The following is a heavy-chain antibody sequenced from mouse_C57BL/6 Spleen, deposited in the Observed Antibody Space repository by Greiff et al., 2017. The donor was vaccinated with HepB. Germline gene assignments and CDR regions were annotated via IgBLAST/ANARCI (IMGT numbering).Heavy chain of an antibody. J-gene: IGHJ1*03. Sequence: EVKLMESGGDLVKPGGSLKLSCAASGFTFSSYGMSWVRQTPDKRLEWVATISSGGSYTYYPDSVKGRFTISRDNAKNTLYLQMSSLKSEDTAMYYCARRKIYYGYDDGYWYFDVWGTGTTVTVSS. CDR3: ARRKIYYGYDDGYWYFDV. CDR1: GFTFSSYG. CDR2: ISSGGSYT. V-gene: IGHV5-6*02. D-gene: IGHD2-2*01.